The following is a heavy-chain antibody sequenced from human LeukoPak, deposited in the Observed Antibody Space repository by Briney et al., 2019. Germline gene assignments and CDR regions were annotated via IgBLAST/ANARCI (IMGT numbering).Heavy chain of an antibody. CDR2: IYYSGST. V-gene: IGHV4-59*08. D-gene: IGHD6-19*01. Sequence: PSETLSLTCTVSGGSISSYYWSWIRQPPGKGLEWIGYIYYSGSTNYNPSLKSRVTISVDTSKNQFSLKLSSVTAADTAVYYCARVRGSGWYFDYWGQGTLVTVSS. CDR1: GGSISSYY. J-gene: IGHJ4*02. CDR3: ARVRGSGWYFDY.